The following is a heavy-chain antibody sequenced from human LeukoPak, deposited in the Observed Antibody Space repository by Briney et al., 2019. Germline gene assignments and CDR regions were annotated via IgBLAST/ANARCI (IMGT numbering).Heavy chain of an antibody. J-gene: IGHJ5*02. V-gene: IGHV1-18*01. CDR2: ISAYNGNT. D-gene: IGHD1-26*01. Sequence: ASVKVSCKGSGYTFTSYGISWVRQAPGQGLEWMGWISAYNGNTNYAQKLQGRVTITTDTSTSTAYVELRSLRSDDTAVYYCARVGSGSYVSDPWGQGTLVTVSS. CDR1: GYTFTSYG. CDR3: ARVGSGSYVSDP.